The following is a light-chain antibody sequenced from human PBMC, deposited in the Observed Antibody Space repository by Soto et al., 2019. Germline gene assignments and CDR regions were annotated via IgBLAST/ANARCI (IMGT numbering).Light chain of an antibody. CDR3: QLRPSSPLT. CDR2: SAG. Sequence: IQMNPSAPSLSATVGDRVTNTSRASRSISGCFNWYKLKRGEDPELLIYSAGTLRSGVPSRFSSSGAGTDFTLTIISLLAEEAVGDYCQLRPSSPLTFGGGTKVDIK. J-gene: IGKJ4*02. V-gene: IGKV1-39*01. CDR1: RSISGC.